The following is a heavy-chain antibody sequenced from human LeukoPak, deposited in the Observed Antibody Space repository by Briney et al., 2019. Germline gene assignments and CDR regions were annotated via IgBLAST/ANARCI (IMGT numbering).Heavy chain of an antibody. CDR3: ARDPLHWNDGVDDSFDI. V-gene: IGHV3-23*01. CDR1: GFTFSSYA. D-gene: IGHD1-1*01. J-gene: IGHJ3*02. Sequence: GGSLRLSCAASGFTFSSYAMSWVRQAPGKGLEWVSAISGSGGSTYYADSVKGRFTISRDNTKNSLYLQMNSLRVEDTAVYYCARDPLHWNDGVDDSFDIWGQGTMVTVSS. CDR2: ISGSGGST.